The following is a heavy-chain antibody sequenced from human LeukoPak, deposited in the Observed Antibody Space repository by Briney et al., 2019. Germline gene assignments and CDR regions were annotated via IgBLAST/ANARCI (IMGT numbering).Heavy chain of an antibody. V-gene: IGHV4-59*01. CDR1: GGSISSYY. J-gene: IGHJ4*02. D-gene: IGHD3-3*01. Sequence: SEILSLTCTVSGGSISSYYWSWIRQPPGKGLEWIGYIYYSGSTNYNPSLKSRVTISVDTSKNQFSLKLSSVTAADTAVYYCAREGPKLNYDFWSGYYYYFDYWGQGTLVTVSS. CDR2: IYYSGST. CDR3: AREGPKLNYDFWSGYYYYFDY.